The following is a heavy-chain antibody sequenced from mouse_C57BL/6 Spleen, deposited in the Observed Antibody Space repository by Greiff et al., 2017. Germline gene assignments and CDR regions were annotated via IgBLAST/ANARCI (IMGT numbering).Heavy chain of an antibody. CDR1: GYAFSSSW. J-gene: IGHJ4*01. D-gene: IGHD2-5*01. CDR2: IYPGDGDT. CDR3: ARHPIVTTDAMDY. Sequence: QVQLQQSGPELVKPGASVKISCKASGYAFSSSWMNWVKQRPGKGPEWIGRIYPGDGDTNYNGKFKGKATLTADKSSSTAYMQLSSLTSEDSAVYFCARHPIVTTDAMDYWGQGTSVTVAS. V-gene: IGHV1-82*01.